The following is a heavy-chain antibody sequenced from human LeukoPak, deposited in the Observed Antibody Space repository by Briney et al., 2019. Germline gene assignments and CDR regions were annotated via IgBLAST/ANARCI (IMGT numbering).Heavy chain of an antibody. CDR2: IYHSGST. CDR1: GYSISSGYY. Sequence: TSETLSLTCTVSGYSISSGYYWGWIRQPPGKGLEWIGSIYHSGSTYYNPSLKSRVTISVDTSKNQFSLQLNSVTPEDTAVYYCAREGGGYDTRYYFDYWGQGTLVTVSS. V-gene: IGHV4-38-2*02. D-gene: IGHD5-12*01. CDR3: AREGGGYDTRYYFDY. J-gene: IGHJ4*02.